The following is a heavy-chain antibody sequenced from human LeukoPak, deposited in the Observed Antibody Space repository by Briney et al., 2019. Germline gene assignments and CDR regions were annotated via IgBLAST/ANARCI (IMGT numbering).Heavy chain of an antibody. CDR1: GFTFSSYA. CDR3: ASARISGYYYYVDV. CDR2: ISGSGGST. V-gene: IGHV3-23*01. Sequence: PGGSLRLSCAASGFTFSSYAMSWVRQAPGKGLEWVSAISGSGGSTYYADSVKGRFTISRDNSKNTLCLQMNSLRAEDTAVYYCASARISGYYYYVDVWGKGTTVTVSS. D-gene: IGHD2-15*01. J-gene: IGHJ6*03.